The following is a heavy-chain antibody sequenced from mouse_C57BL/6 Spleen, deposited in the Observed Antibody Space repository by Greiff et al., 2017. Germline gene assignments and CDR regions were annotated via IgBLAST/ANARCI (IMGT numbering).Heavy chain of an antibody. Sequence: QVQLQQSGPELVKPGASVKISCKASGYSFTSYYIHWVKLRPGQGLEWIGWIYPGSGNTKYNEKFKGKATLTADTSSSTAYMQLSSLTSEDSAVYYCAGDSSGVFGYWGQGTTLTVSS. CDR3: AGDSSGVFGY. D-gene: IGHD3-2*02. CDR2: IYPGSGNT. J-gene: IGHJ2*01. CDR1: GYSFTSYY. V-gene: IGHV1-66*01.